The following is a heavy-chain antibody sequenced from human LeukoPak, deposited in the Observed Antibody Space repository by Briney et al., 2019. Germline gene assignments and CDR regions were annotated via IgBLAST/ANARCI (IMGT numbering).Heavy chain of an antibody. V-gene: IGHV4-59*12. CDR2: IYYSGST. CDR3: ARRAYYDSSGYSPASGYFDL. D-gene: IGHD3-22*01. CDR1: GGSLSSYY. Sequence: PSETLSLTCTVSGGSLSSYYWSWIRQPPGKGLEWIGYIYYSGSTNYNPSLKSRVTISVDTSKNQFSLRLRSVTAADTAIYYCARRAYYDSSGYSPASGYFDLWGRGTLVSVSS. J-gene: IGHJ2*01.